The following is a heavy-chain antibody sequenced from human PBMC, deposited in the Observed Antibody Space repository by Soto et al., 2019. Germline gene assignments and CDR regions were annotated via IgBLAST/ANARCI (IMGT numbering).Heavy chain of an antibody. CDR2: ISYDGVNK. J-gene: IGHJ6*02. V-gene: IGHV3-30*18. CDR1: GFTFSTYG. Sequence: QVQLVESGGGVVQPGRSLRLSCEVSGFTFSTYGMHWVRQAPGKGLKWVAVISYDGVNKYYVDSVKGRFSVSRDNSKNTLFLQMNSLRTEDTAEYYCAKDRCDAPMATRFCYNAMDVWGQGTTVTVSS. CDR3: AKDRCDAPMATRFCYNAMDV. D-gene: IGHD5-18*01.